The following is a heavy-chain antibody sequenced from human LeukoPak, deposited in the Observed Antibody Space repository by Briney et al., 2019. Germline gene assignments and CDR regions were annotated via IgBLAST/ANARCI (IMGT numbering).Heavy chain of an antibody. CDR1: GYTFTGYY. D-gene: IGHD6-6*01. CDR3: ARSFPTARLTWYYYYYYMDV. J-gene: IGHJ6*03. V-gene: IGHV1-2*02. CDR2: INPNSGGT. Sequence: GASVKVSCKASGYTFTGYYMHWVRQAPGQGLEWMGWINPNSGGTNYAQKFQGRVTMTRDTSISTAYMELSRLRSDDTAVYYCARSFPTARLTWYYYYYYMDVWGKGTTVTVSS.